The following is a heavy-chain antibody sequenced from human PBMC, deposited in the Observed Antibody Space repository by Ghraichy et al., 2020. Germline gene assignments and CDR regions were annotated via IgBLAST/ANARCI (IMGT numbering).Heavy chain of an antibody. CDR2: IWDDGSNK. D-gene: IGHD6-13*01. J-gene: IGHJ6*02. CDR1: GFTFSSYG. Sequence: GESLNISCAASGFTFSSYGMHWVRQAPGKGLEWVAVIWDDGSNKFYAESVRGRFTTSRDNSKNMVYLQMNSLRVEDTAVYYCARQQIAGYYYYGMDVWGQGTTVNVSS. V-gene: IGHV3-33*01. CDR3: ARQQIAGYYYYGMDV.